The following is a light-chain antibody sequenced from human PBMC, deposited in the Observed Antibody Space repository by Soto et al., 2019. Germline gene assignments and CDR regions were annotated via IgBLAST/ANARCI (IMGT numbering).Light chain of an antibody. CDR2: AAS. J-gene: IGKJ1*01. Sequence: IEVTQSPPSLSASVGDRVTIACRASETSSYYGNWYQQKPGQAPRLLIYAASSWESGVPARFSGSGSGTDFTLTISSLQPEDVAAYYCQHSCILPCTSGQGAKVDIK. V-gene: IGKV1-39*01. CDR3: QHSCILPCT. CDR1: ETSSYY.